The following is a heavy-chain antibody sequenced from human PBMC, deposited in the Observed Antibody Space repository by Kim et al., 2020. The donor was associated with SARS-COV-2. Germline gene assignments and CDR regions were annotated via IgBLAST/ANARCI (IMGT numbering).Heavy chain of an antibody. Sequence: SQTLSLTCAISGDSVSSNSAAWNWIRQSPSRGLEWLGRTYYRSKWYNDYAGSVKSRITINPDTSKNQFSLQLNSVTPEDTAVYYCARVGPPYYDILTGYRREYYYYGMDVWGQGTTVTVSS. CDR1: GDSVSSNSAA. D-gene: IGHD3-9*01. CDR3: ARVGPPYYDILTGYRREYYYYGMDV. CDR2: TYYRSKWYN. V-gene: IGHV6-1*01. J-gene: IGHJ6*02.